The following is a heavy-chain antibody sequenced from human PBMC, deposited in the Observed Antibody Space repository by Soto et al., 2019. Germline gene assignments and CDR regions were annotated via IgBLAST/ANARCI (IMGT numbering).Heavy chain of an antibody. D-gene: IGHD3-10*01. CDR2: INHSGST. CDR1: GGSFSGYY. J-gene: IGHJ5*02. CDR3: ASGEYYYGSGSSNWFDP. V-gene: IGHV4-34*01. Sequence: PSETLSLTCAVYGGSFSGYYWNWIRQPPGKGLEWIGEINHSGSTNYNPSLKSRVTISVDASKNQFSLKLSSVTAADTAVYYCASGEYYYGSGSSNWFDPWGQGTLVTVSS.